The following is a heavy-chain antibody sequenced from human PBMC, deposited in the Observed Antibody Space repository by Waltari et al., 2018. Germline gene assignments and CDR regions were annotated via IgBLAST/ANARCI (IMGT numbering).Heavy chain of an antibody. V-gene: IGHV4-34*01. Sequence: QVQLLQWGAGLLKPSETLSLTCAVYGGSFSGYYWSWLRQLPGKGLEWPGKINHNASPDYNPSLKSRATISIETSKNQFSLKLDSVTAADTGVYYCARGWLQVAPPYYYYMDVWDRGTAVTVSS. CDR3: ARGWLQVAPPYYYYMDV. D-gene: IGHD6-19*01. CDR1: GGSFSGYY. CDR2: INHNASP. J-gene: IGHJ6*03.